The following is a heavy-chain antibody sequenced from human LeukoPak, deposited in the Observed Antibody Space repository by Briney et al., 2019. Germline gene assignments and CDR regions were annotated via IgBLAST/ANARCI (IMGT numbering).Heavy chain of an antibody. Sequence: GGSLRLSCAASGFTFSNYAMSWVRQAPGKGLEWVSGISGSGGSTYYADSVEGRFTSSRHNSTNTLYLKMNSLRAEDTAVYYCAKDHGSGTYHYDNWGQGTLVTVSS. CDR2: ISGSGGST. CDR3: AKDHGSGTYHYDN. J-gene: IGHJ4*02. CDR1: GFTFSNYA. D-gene: IGHD3-10*01. V-gene: IGHV3-23*01.